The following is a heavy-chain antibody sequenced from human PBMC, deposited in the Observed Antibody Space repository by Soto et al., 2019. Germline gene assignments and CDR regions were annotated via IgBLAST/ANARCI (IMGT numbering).Heavy chain of an antibody. CDR2: IYYSGST. D-gene: IGHD3-9*01. CDR1: VGSISSGDYY. V-gene: IGHV4-30-4*01. CDR3: ARTKVLRYFDWLLYGPFDY. Sequence: QVQLQESGTGLVKPSQTLFLTCTVSVGSISSGDYYWSWIRQPPGKGLEWIGYIYYSGSTYYNPSLKSRVIISVDTSKNQFSLKLSSVNAADTVVYYCARTKVLRYFDWLLYGPFDYWGQGTLVTVSS. J-gene: IGHJ4*02.